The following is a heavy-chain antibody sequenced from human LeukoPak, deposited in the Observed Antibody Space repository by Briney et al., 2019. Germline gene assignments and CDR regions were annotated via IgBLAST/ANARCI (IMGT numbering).Heavy chain of an antibody. V-gene: IGHV4-38-2*02. CDR1: GYSITSGYY. Sequence: SETLSLTCAVPGYSITSGYYWGWIRQPPGKGLEWIGSIYQSGSTYYNPSLKSRVTISVDTSKNQFSLKLNSVTAADTAVYYCARDARQADYWGQGTLVTVSS. CDR2: IYQSGST. CDR3: ARDARQADY. J-gene: IGHJ4*02.